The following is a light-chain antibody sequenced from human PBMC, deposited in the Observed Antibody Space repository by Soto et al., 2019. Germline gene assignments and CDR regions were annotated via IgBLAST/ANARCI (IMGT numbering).Light chain of an antibody. CDR1: NVGTYS. V-gene: IGLV3-21*02. J-gene: IGLJ1*01. Sequence: SYELTQPPSVSVAPGQAARITCGGSNVGTYSLHWYQQKPGQAPVLVVYDDTDRPSGIPERFSGSRSGTTATLTISRVEAGDEADYYCQLWDSNRGRYVFGTGTKVTVL. CDR3: QLWDSNRGRYV. CDR2: DDT.